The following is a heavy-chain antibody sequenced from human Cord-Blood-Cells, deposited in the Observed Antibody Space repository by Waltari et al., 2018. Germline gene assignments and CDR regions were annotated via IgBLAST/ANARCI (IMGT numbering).Heavy chain of an antibody. V-gene: IGHV6-1*01. D-gene: IGHD6-6*01. Sequence: QVQLQQSGPGLVKPSQTLSLTCAISGDSVSTHSAALNWIRQYPTRALEWMERKYDMSKWYNDYAVSVKSRITINPDTSKNQFSLQLNSVTPEDTAVYYCARDPKYSSSSYYYGMDVWGQGTTVTVSS. J-gene: IGHJ6*02. CDR2: KYDMSKWYN. CDR3: ARDPKYSSSSYYYGMDV. CDR1: GDSVSTHSAA.